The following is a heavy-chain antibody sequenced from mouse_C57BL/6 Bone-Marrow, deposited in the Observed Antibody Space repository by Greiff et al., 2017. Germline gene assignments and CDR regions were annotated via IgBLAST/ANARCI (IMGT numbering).Heavy chain of an antibody. Sequence: DVKLVESGGGLVQPGESLKLSCESNEYEFPSHDMSWVRKTPEKRLELVAAINSDGGSTYYPDTMERRFIISRDNTKKTLYLQMSSLRSEDTALYYCARHYYDYDGWYFDVWGTGTTVTVSS. D-gene: IGHD2-4*01. J-gene: IGHJ1*03. CDR3: ARHYYDYDGWYFDV. CDR2: INSDGGST. CDR1: EYEFPSHD. V-gene: IGHV5-2*01.